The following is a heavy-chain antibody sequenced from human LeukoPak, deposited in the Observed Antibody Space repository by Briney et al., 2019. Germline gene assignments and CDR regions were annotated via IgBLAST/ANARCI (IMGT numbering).Heavy chain of an antibody. V-gene: IGHV1-2*04. J-gene: IGHJ3*02. Sequence: GASVKVSCKASGYTFTSYGISWVRQAPGQGLEWMGWINPNSGGTNYAQKFQGWVTMTRDTSISTAYMELSRLRSDDTAVYYCARTSAAGDAFDIWGQGTMVTVSS. CDR3: ARTSAAGDAFDI. CDR1: GYTFTSYG. CDR2: INPNSGGT.